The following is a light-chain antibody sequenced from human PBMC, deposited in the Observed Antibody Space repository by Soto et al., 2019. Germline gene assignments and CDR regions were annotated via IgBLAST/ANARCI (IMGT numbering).Light chain of an antibody. CDR3: QQFSSYPLT. J-gene: IGKJ4*01. V-gene: IGKV3-20*01. CDR1: QSVNNNF. Sequence: EIVLTQSPGTLSLSPGERATPSCRASQSVNNNFLAWYQQKAGQPPRLLISRASSRATGIPDRFSGGGSGTDFTLTISRLEPEDFAVYYCQQFSSYPLTFGGGTKVDI. CDR2: RAS.